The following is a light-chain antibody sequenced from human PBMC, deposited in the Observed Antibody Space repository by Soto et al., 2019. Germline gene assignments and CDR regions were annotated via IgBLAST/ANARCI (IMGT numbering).Light chain of an antibody. J-gene: IGKJ2*01. CDR1: QSVSSN. V-gene: IGKV3-15*01. Sequence: EIVMTQSPATLSVSPGERATLSCRASQSVSSNLAWYQQKPGQAPWLLIYGASTRATGIPARFSGSGSGTEFTLNISSMQSEDFAVYYCQQYNYWPPYTFGQGTKLEIK. CDR2: GAS. CDR3: QQYNYWPPYT.